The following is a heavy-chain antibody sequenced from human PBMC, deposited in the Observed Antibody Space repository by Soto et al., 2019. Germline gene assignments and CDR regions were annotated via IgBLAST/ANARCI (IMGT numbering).Heavy chain of an antibody. J-gene: IGHJ6*02. CDR3: RRGIQTYYGVDV. V-gene: IGHV3-74*01. Sequence: EVQLVESGGGLVQPGGSLRVSCAASGFTFSNYWMHWVRQVPGKGLVWVSRVNFDGGTTNYADSVKGRFTISRDNAKNTVYLQMNSLRGDDTAVYYCRRGIQTYYGVDVWGQGTTVTVSS. CDR1: GFTFSNYW. D-gene: IGHD5-18*01. CDR2: VNFDGGTT.